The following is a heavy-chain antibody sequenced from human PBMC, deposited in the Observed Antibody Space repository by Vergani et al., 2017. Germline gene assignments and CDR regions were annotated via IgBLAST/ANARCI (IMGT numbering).Heavy chain of an antibody. CDR1: GYSFTSYW. J-gene: IGHJ4*02. D-gene: IGHD4-17*01. V-gene: IGHV5-51*01. CDR3: ARGAPYGDYAAKFDY. CDR2: IYYSGST. Sequence: EVQLVQSGAEVKKPGESLKISCKGSGYSFTSYWIGWVRQMPGKGLEWIGYIYYSGSTYYNPSLKSRVTISVDTSKNRFSLKLSSVTAADTAVYYCARGAPYGDYAAKFDYWGQGTLVTVSS.